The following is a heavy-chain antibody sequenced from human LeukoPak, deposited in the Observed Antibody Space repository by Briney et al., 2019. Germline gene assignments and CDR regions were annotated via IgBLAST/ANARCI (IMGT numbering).Heavy chain of an antibody. D-gene: IGHD3-22*01. CDR2: VHYSEST. Sequence: SETLSLTCSVSGGSISSSSYFWGWIRQPPGKGLKWIASVHYSESTYYNPSLKSRVTIFIDTSKNQFSLELSSVTAADTAVYYCARLGAVVITKGFDYWGQGTLVTVSS. CDR3: ARLGAVVITKGFDY. J-gene: IGHJ4*02. V-gene: IGHV4-39*01. CDR1: GGSISSSSYF.